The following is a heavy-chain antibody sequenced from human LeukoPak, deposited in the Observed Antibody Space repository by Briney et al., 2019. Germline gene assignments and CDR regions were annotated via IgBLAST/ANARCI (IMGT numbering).Heavy chain of an antibody. D-gene: IGHD6-13*01. CDR3: AGSSSWYGVNFDY. J-gene: IGHJ4*02. Sequence: SETLSLTCTVSGGSISSYYWSWIRQPPGKGLEWIGNIHYSGSTNYNPSLKSRVTISVDTSKNQFSLKLSSVTAADTAVYYCAGSSSWYGVNFDYWGQGTLVTVSS. CDR1: GGSISSYY. CDR2: IHYSGST. V-gene: IGHV4-59*01.